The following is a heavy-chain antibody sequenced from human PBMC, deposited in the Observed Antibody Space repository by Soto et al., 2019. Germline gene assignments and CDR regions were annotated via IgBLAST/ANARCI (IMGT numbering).Heavy chain of an antibody. D-gene: IGHD1-1*01. CDR1: GFTFSSYS. CDR3: ARFGTVAVNYFDS. Sequence: GGSLRLSCAASGFTFSSYSMNWVRQAPGNGLEWVSYISSSSSTIYYADSVKGRFTITRDISKNMLFLQMNSLRVEDTALYYCARFGTVAVNYFDSWGQGTLVTVSS. J-gene: IGHJ4*02. V-gene: IGHV3-48*01. CDR2: ISSSSSTI.